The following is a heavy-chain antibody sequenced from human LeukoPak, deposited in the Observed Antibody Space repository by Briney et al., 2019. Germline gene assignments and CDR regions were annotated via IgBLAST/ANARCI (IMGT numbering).Heavy chain of an antibody. CDR3: AGVTLVRGVLD. D-gene: IGHD3-10*01. J-gene: IGHJ4*02. Sequence: PSETLSLTCAVSGGSLSSSPWWTGVRQPPGKGLEWIGEISHSGTTNYNPSLKSRVTVSVDKSNNLFSLRLTSVTAADTAIYYCAGVTLVRGVLDWGQGTLVTVSS. V-gene: IGHV4-4*02. CDR2: ISHSGTT. CDR1: GGSLSSSPW.